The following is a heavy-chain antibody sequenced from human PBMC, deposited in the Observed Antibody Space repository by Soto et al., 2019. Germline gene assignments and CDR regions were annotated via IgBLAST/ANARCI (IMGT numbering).Heavy chain of an antibody. V-gene: IGHV4-61*01. CDR2: IYYSGST. CDR3: ARDKETRYFDWLINWFDP. Sequence: SETLSLTCTVSGGSVSSGSYYWSWIRQPPGKGLEWIGYIYYSGSTNYNPSLKSRVTISVDTSKNQFSLKLSSVTAADTAVYYCARDKETRYFDWLINWFDPWGQGTLVTVSS. D-gene: IGHD3-9*01. CDR1: GGSVSSGSYY. J-gene: IGHJ5*02.